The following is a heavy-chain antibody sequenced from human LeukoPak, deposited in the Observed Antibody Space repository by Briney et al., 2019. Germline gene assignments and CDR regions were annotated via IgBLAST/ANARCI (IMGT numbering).Heavy chain of an antibody. CDR1: GFTFSSYA. CDR2: ISYDGSNK. D-gene: IGHD3-16*01. Sequence: PGGSLRLSCAASGFTFSSYAMHWVRQAPGKGLEWVAVISYDGSNKYYADSVKGRFTISRDNSKNTLYLQMNSLRAEDTAVYYCARDLGADSKEEMDSRLVDYWGQGTLVTVSS. J-gene: IGHJ4*02. V-gene: IGHV3-30-3*01. CDR3: ARDLGADSKEEMDSRLVDY.